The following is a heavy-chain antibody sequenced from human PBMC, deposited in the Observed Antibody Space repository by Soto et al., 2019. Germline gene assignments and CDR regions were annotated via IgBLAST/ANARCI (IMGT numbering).Heavy chain of an antibody. CDR1: GFTFRNSE. CDR3: ATSALDV. CDR2: IGRTSRFI. J-gene: IGHJ6*02. Sequence: GSLRLSCAGSGFTFRNSEMFWVRQAPGKGLEWVSSIGRTSRFIYYGTSVKGRFTVSRDNTNNSLYLVMHSLRVEDTAVYYCATSALDVWGQGTTVTVSS. V-gene: IGHV3-48*03.